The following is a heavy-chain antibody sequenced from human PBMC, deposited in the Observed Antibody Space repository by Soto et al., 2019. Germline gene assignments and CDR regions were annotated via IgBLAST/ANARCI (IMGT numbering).Heavy chain of an antibody. CDR1: GFTFSSYA. CDR2: ISYDGSNK. CDR3: ARDPREYYYDSSGYYYASWFDP. Sequence: PGGSLRLSCAASGFTFSSYAMHWVRQAPGKGLEWVAVISYDGSNKYCADSVKGRFTISRDNSKNTLYLQMNSLRAEDTAVYYCARDPREYYYDSSGYYYASWFDPWGPGTLVTVSS. J-gene: IGHJ5*02. D-gene: IGHD3-22*01. V-gene: IGHV3-30-3*01.